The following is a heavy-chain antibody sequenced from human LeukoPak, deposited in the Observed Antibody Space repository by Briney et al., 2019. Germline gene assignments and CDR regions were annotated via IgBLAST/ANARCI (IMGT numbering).Heavy chain of an antibody. J-gene: IGHJ4*02. CDR3: ARRGEYYDFWSGYYKVGFDY. V-gene: IGHV5-51*01. D-gene: IGHD3-3*01. Sequence: GASLQISCQGSGYSFTSYWIGWVRQLPGKGLEWMGIIYPGDSDTRYSPSFQGQVTISADKSISTAYLQWSSLKASDTAMYYCARRGEYYDFWSGYYKVGFDYWGQGTLVTVSS. CDR2: IYPGDSDT. CDR1: GYSFTSYW.